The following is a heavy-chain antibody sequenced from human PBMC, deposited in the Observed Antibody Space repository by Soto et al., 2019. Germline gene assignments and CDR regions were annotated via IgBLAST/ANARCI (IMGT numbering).Heavy chain of an antibody. Sequence: QVQLQQWGAGLLKPSETLSLTCAVYGGSFSGYYWSWVRQSPGKGLEWIGEINHSGRANYNPSLQSRVALSVDASKSQFSLKLTSVTAADTAVYYCARGSGWYIDYYYTMDVWGQGTTVTVSS. V-gene: IGHV4-34*02. D-gene: IGHD6-19*01. CDR3: ARGSGWYIDYYYTMDV. CDR1: GGSFSGYY. CDR2: INHSGRA. J-gene: IGHJ6*02.